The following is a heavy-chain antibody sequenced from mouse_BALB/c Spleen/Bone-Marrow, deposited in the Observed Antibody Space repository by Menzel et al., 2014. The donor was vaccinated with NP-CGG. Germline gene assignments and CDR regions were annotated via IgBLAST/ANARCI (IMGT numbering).Heavy chain of an antibody. J-gene: IGHJ4*01. CDR3: ARGDGYAMDY. CDR2: IDPGNGNT. Sequence: VQLQQSGAEIVRPGALVKLSCKASGFNIKDYYMQWVKQRPEQGLEWIGWIDPGNGNTIYDPKFRGKASITADTSSNTAYLQLSSLTSEDTAVYYCARGDGYAMDYWGQGTSVTVSS. V-gene: IGHV14-1*02. CDR1: GFNIKDYY.